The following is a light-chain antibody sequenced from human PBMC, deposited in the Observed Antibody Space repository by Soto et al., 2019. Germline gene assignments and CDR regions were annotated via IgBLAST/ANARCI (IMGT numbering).Light chain of an antibody. CDR3: HHYNNWPRT. V-gene: IGKV3-15*01. CDR2: GAS. Sequence: EIVMTQSPASLSVSPGERATLSCRASQNVNSNLAWYQQKPGQAPRFLIYGASTRATGIPARFSGSGSGTEFTLTISSLQSEDFAVYYCHHYNNWPRTFGQGTKVDLK. J-gene: IGKJ1*01. CDR1: QNVNSN.